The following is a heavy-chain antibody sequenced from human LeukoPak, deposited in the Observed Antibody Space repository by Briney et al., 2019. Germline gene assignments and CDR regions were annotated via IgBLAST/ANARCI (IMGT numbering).Heavy chain of an antibody. CDR2: ISYDGSNK. CDR1: GFTFSNYG. Sequence: GGSLRLSCAASGFTFSNYGMHWVRQAPGKGLEWVAVISYDGSNKYYADSVKGRFTISRDNSKNTLYLQMNSLRAEDTAVYYCARDLPVGDFWSGPGYWGQGTLVTVSS. CDR3: ARDLPVGDFWSGPGY. D-gene: IGHD3-3*01. J-gene: IGHJ4*02. V-gene: IGHV3-30*03.